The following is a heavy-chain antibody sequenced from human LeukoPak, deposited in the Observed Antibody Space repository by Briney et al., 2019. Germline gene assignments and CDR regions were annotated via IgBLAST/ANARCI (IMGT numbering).Heavy chain of an antibody. V-gene: IGHV3-48*01. CDR3: ARDLFDG. J-gene: IGHJ4*02. CDR2: ISYSSSIT. Sequence: GGSLRLSCAASGFTFSTYSMKWVRQAPGKGLEWLSYISYSSSITFYADSVKGRFTISRDNARNSLYLQMNSLRAEDTAVYYCARDLFDGWGQGTLVTVSS. CDR1: GFTFSTYS.